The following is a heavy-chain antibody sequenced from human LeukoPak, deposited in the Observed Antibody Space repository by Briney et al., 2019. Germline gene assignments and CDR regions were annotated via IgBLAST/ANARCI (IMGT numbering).Heavy chain of an antibody. Sequence: GGSLRLSCAASGFTFSRYSMNWVRQAPGKGLEWVSYISSSSSTIYYADSVKGRFTISRDNAKNSLYLQMNSLRAEDTAVYYCAREAARALRLGLGKNWFDPWGQGTLVTVSS. CDR3: AREAARALRLGLGKNWFDP. D-gene: IGHD6-6*01. J-gene: IGHJ5*02. CDR2: ISSSSSTI. V-gene: IGHV3-48*01. CDR1: GFTFSRYS.